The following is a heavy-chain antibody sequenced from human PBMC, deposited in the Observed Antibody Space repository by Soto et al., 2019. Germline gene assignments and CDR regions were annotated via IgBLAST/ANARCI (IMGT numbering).Heavy chain of an antibody. D-gene: IGHD3-22*01. Sequence: SETLSLTCTVSGGSISSGGYYWSWIRQHPGKGLEWIGYIYYSGSTYYNPSLKSRVTISVDTSKNQFSLKLSSVTAADTAVYYCARDSLSYYDSSGHPLGWFDPWGQGTLVTVSS. CDR3: ARDSLSYYDSSGHPLGWFDP. CDR2: IYYSGST. V-gene: IGHV4-31*03. J-gene: IGHJ5*02. CDR1: GGSISSGGYY.